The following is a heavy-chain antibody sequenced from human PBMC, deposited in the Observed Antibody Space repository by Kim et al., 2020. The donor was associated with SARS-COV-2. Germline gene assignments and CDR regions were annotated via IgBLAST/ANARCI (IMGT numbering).Heavy chain of an antibody. J-gene: IGHJ6*02. V-gene: IGHV1-69*13. CDR1: GGTFSSYA. D-gene: IGHD3-10*01. Sequence: SVKVSCKASGGTFSSYAISWVRQAPGQGLEWMGGIIPIFGTANYAQKFQGRVTITADESTSTAYMELSSLRSEDTAVYYCARGGLLWFGELLSHQAAPTYYYYGMDVWGQGTTVTVSS. CDR2: IIPIFGTA. CDR3: ARGGLLWFGELLSHQAAPTYYYYGMDV.